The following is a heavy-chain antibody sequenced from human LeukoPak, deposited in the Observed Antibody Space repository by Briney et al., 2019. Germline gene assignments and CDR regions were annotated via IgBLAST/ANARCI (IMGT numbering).Heavy chain of an antibody. D-gene: IGHD3-9*01. CDR1: GGSMSNYY. V-gene: IGHV4-59*08. Sequence: SPTLSLICTVTGGSMSNYYWRWIRQPPGRGLEWVGYIYFNGTTNYNPSLKSRVTISVDTSKHQFSLKLRSVTAADTAVYYCARTDYDILTGYPHFLFDYWGQGTLVTVSS. CDR3: ARTDYDILTGYPHFLFDY. J-gene: IGHJ4*02. CDR2: IYFNGTT.